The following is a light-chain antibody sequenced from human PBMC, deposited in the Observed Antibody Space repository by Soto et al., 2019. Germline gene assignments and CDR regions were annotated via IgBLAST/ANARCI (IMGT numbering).Light chain of an antibody. CDR2: GAS. J-gene: IGKJ4*01. Sequence: EIVMTQSPAPLSVSPGERVTLSCRASQSVNSNLAWYQQNPGQAPRLLIYGASTRATGIPARFSGSGSGTEFTLTISSLQSEDFGVYYCQQSNDWPLSFSGGTKVEIK. CDR3: QQSNDWPLS. V-gene: IGKV3-15*01. CDR1: QSVNSN.